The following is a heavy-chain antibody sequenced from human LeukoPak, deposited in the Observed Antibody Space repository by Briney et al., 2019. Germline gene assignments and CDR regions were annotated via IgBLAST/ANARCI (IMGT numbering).Heavy chain of an antibody. D-gene: IGHD3-10*01. CDR1: GVPISSGDYY. J-gene: IGHJ4*02. V-gene: IGHV4-30-4*01. CDR3: ARDTMVRGPRHTY. Sequence: PSETLSLTCTVSGVPISSGDYYWSWIRQPPGKGLEWIGYIYYSGSTYYNPSLKSRVTISVDTSKNQFSLKLSSVTAADTAVYYCARDTMVRGPRHTYWGQGTLVTVSS. CDR2: IYYSGST.